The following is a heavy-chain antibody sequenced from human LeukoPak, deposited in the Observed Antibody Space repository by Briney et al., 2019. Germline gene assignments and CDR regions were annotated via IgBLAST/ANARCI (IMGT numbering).Heavy chain of an antibody. CDR1: GGSISCSSYY. Sequence: SETLSLTCTVSGGSISCSSYYWGWIRQPPGKGLEWIGSIYYSGSTYYNPSLKSRVTISVDTSKNQFSLKLSSVTAADTAVYYCARLGYSYGRGAFDIWGQGTMVTVSS. CDR2: IYYSGST. V-gene: IGHV4-39*01. J-gene: IGHJ3*02. CDR3: ARLGYSYGRGAFDI. D-gene: IGHD5-18*01.